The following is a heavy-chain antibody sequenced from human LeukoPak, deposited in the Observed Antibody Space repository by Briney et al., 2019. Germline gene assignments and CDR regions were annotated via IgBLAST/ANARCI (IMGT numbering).Heavy chain of an antibody. CDR1: GGSISSYY. J-gene: IGHJ3*02. V-gene: IGHV4-59*01. CDR3: ARAVYYYDILTGYYRSGAFDI. CDR2: IYYSGST. Sequence: SETLSLTCTVSGGSISSYYWSWIRQPPGKGLEWIGYIYYSGSTNYNPSLKSRVTISVDTSKNQFSLKLSSVTAADTAVYYCARAVYYYDILTGYYRSGAFDIWGQGTIVTVSS. D-gene: IGHD3-9*01.